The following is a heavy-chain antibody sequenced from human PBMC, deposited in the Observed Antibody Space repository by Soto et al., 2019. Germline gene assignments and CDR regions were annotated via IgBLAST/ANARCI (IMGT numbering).Heavy chain of an antibody. J-gene: IGHJ4*02. Sequence: QLQLQESGPGLVKPSETLSLTCTVSGGSISSNTYYWGWIRQPPGKGLEWIGSDSYSGTTYYNPSLRSRVSISVDTSKNQLSLKLRSVTAADTAVYYCAGQPLNDRIDFWGQGTLVLVSS. CDR3: AGQPLNDRIDF. CDR1: GGSISSNTYY. CDR2: DSYSGTT. D-gene: IGHD3-22*01. V-gene: IGHV4-39*01.